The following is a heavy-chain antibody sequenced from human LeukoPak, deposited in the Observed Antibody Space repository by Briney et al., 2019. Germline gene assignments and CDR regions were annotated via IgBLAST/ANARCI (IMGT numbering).Heavy chain of an antibody. V-gene: IGHV1-24*01. CDR2: FDPEDGET. Sequence: ASVKVSCKVSGYTLTELSMHWVRQAPGKGLEWMGGFDPEDGETIYAQKFQGRVTMTEDTSTDTAYMELSSLRSEDTAVYYCATGYYDYIWGSYRPNAYENWGQGTLATVSS. CDR3: ATGYYDYIWGSYRPNAYEN. CDR1: GYTLTELS. D-gene: IGHD3-16*02. J-gene: IGHJ4*02.